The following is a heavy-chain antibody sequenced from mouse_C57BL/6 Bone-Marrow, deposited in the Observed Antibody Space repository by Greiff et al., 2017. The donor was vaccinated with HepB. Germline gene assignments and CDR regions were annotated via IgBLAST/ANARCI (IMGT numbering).Heavy chain of an antibody. Sequence: VQLQQSGAELVKPGASVKLSCTASGFNIKDYYMNWVKQRTEQGLEWIGRFDPEDGETKYTPKFHGKATITADTSSNTAYVQISSLTSEDTAVCYCTKGEWAWFAYWGQGTLVTVSA. CDR2: FDPEDGET. CDR3: TKGEWAWFAY. J-gene: IGHJ3*01. V-gene: IGHV14-2*01. CDR1: GFNIKDYY.